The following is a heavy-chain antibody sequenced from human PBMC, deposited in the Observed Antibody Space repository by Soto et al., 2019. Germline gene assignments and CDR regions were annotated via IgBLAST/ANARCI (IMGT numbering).Heavy chain of an antibody. Sequence: QVQLQESGPGLVKPSQTLSLTCTVSGGSISSGGYYWSWIRQHPGKGLEWIGYIYYSGSTDYNPSLKRLVTISVDTSKNQFSLKLSSVTAADTAVYYCARNYASGRPPDYWGQGTLVTVSS. D-gene: IGHD3-10*01. CDR3: ARNYASGRPPDY. CDR2: IYYSGST. V-gene: IGHV4-31*01. J-gene: IGHJ4*02. CDR1: GGSISSGGYY.